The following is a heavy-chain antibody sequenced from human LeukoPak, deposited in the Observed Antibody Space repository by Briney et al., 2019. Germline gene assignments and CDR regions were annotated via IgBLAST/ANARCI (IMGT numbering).Heavy chain of an antibody. CDR2: IYSGGST. D-gene: IGHD2-21*02. Sequence: GGSLRLSCAASGFTVSSNYMSWVRQAPGKGLEWVSVIYSGGSTYYADSVKGRFTISRDNAKNSLYLQMNSLRAEDTAVYYCARDQYCGGDCSFDYWGQGTLVTVSS. J-gene: IGHJ4*02. CDR3: ARDQYCGGDCSFDY. CDR1: GFTVSSNY. V-gene: IGHV3-53*01.